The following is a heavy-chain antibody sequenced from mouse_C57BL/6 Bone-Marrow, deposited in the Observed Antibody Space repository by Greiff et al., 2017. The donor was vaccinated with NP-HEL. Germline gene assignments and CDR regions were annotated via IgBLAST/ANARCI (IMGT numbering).Heavy chain of an antibody. CDR1: GYSFTSYW. CDR3: ARYLDY. J-gene: IGHJ4*01. V-gene: IGHV1-64*01. Sequence: QVQLQQPGAELVKPGASMKLSCKASGYSFTSYWMHWVKQRPGQGLEWIGMIHPNSGNTNYNEKFKSKATLTVDISSSTAYMQLSSLSSEDSAGYYCARYLDYWGQGTSVTVSS. CDR2: IHPNSGNT.